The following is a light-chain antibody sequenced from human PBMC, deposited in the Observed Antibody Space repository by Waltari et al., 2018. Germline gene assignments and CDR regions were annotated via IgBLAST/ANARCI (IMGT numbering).Light chain of an antibody. CDR2: GAS. CDR1: QSVTNNY. V-gene: IGKV3-20*01. CDR3: QQYGTSPPT. Sequence: EIVLTQSPGTLSLSPGERATLSCRASQSVTNNYLAWYQRKPGQAPRLLIYGASTRATGIPDRFSGNGSGTDFTLTISGLEPEDFAVFYCQQYGTSPPTFGPGTKVDIE. J-gene: IGKJ3*01.